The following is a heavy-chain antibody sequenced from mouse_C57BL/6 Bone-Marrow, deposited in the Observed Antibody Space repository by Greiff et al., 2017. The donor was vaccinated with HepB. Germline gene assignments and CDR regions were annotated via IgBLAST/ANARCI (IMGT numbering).Heavy chain of an antibody. CDR2: INPNNGGT. D-gene: IGHD6-5*01. CDR3: ARSSPAYPYFDY. V-gene: IGHV1-18*01. J-gene: IGHJ2*01. Sequence: EVQLQQSGPELVKPGASVKIPCKASGYTFTDYNMDWVKQSHGKSLEWIGDINPNNGGTIYNQKFKGKATLTVDKSSSKAYMELRSLTSEDTAVYYCARSSPAYPYFDYWGQGTTLTVSS. CDR1: GYTFTDYN.